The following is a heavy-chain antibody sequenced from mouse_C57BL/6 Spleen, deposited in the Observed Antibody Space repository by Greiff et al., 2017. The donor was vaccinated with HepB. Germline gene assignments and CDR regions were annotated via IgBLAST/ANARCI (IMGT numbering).Heavy chain of an antibody. J-gene: IGHJ4*01. D-gene: IGHD1-1*01. V-gene: IGHV1-64*01. Sequence: VQLQQPGAELVKPGASVKLSCKASGYTFTSYWMHWVKQRPGQGLEWIGMIHPNSGSTNYNEKFKSKATLTVDKSSSTAYMQLSSLTSEDSAVYYCAREWVLRFYAMDYWGQGTSVTVSS. CDR2: IHPNSGST. CDR1: GYTFTSYW. CDR3: AREWVLRFYAMDY.